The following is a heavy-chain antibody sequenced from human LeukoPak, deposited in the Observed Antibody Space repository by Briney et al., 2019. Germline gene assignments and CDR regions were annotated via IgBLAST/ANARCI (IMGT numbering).Heavy chain of an antibody. CDR1: GFTLSNYR. CDR2: INRDGGEK. J-gene: IGHJ4*02. Sequence: GGSLRLSCAASGFTLSNYRMGWVRQVPRKGLEWVASINRDGGEKHYVDSVEGRFTISRDNAKNSLYLQMNSLKAEDTAVYFCTRNEIWGQGTLVTVSS. CDR3: TRNEI. V-gene: IGHV3-7*01.